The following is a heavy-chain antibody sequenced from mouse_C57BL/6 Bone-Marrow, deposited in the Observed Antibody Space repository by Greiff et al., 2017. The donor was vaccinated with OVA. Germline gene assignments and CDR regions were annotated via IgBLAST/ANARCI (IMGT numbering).Heavy chain of an antibody. Sequence: EVQLQQSGAELVRPGASVKLSCTASGFTIKDDYMHWVQQRPEQGLEWIGWIDPENGDTEYASKFQGKATITADTSSNTSYLQLSSLTSEDTAVYYGTYFFDYWGQGTTLTVSS. CDR1: GFTIKDDY. CDR2: IDPENGDT. J-gene: IGHJ2*01. V-gene: IGHV14-4*01. CDR3: TYFFDY.